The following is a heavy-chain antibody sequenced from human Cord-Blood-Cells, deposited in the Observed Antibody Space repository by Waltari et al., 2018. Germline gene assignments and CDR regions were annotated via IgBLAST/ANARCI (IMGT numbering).Heavy chain of an antibody. CDR2: IYYSGST. J-gene: IGHJ5*02. V-gene: IGHV4-39*01. CDR3: ARRLQYMYVPYNWFDP. CDR1: GGSISSSSYY. Sequence: QLQLQESGPGLVKPSETLSLTCTVSGGSISSSSYYWGWIRQPPGKGLEWIGSIYYSGSTYSTPSPKSRVTISVATSKTQFSLKLSSVTAADTAVYYCARRLQYMYVPYNWFDPWGQGTLVTVSS. D-gene: IGHD2-8*01.